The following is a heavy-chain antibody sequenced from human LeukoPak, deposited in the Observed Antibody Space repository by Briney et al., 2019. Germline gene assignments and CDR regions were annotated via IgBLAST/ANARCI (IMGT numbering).Heavy chain of an antibody. D-gene: IGHD2-2*01. J-gene: IGHJ6*04. CDR2: ISYDGSNK. CDR3: AKFPVPAATLLYYYGMDV. V-gene: IGHV3-30*18. CDR1: GFTFSSYG. Sequence: GGSLRLSCAASGFTFSSYGMHWVRQAPGKGLEWVAVISYDGSNKYYTDSVKGRFTISRDNSKNTLYLQMNSLRAEDTAVYYCAKFPVPAATLLYYYGMDVWGKGTTVTVSS.